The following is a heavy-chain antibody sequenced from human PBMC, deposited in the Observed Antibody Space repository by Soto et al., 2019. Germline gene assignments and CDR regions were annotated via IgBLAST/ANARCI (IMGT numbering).Heavy chain of an antibody. D-gene: IGHD4-17*01. Sequence: GGSLRLSCAASGFTFDDYAMNWVRQAPGKGLEWVSSISSSSSYIYYADSVKGRFTISRDNAKNSLYLQMNSLRAEDTAVYYCARSTTVTTGGDYWGQGTLVTVSS. J-gene: IGHJ4*02. CDR3: ARSTTVTTGGDY. CDR1: GFTFDDYA. V-gene: IGHV3-21*01. CDR2: ISSSSSYI.